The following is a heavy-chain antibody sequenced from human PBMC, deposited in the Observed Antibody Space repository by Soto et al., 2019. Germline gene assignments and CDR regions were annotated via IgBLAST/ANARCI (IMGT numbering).Heavy chain of an antibody. D-gene: IGHD3-3*01. J-gene: IGHJ6*03. Sequence: ASVKVSCKASGYTFTSYDINWVRQATGQGLEWMGWMNPNSGNTGYAQKFQGRVTMTRNTSISTAYMELSSLRSEDTAVYYCARGRTGGYDFWGYYYYYMDVWGKGTTVTVSS. CDR1: GYTFTSYD. CDR2: MNPNSGNT. V-gene: IGHV1-8*01. CDR3: ARGRTGGYDFWGYYYYYMDV.